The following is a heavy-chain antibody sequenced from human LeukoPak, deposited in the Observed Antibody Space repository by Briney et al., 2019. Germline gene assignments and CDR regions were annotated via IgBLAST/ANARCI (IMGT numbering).Heavy chain of an antibody. CDR2: INPNSGGT. J-gene: IGHJ4*02. V-gene: IGHV1-2*02. Sequence: ASVKVSCKASGYTFTSYAMNWVRQAPGQGLEWMGWINPNSGGTNYAQKFQGRVTMTRDTSISTAYMELSRLRSDDTAVYYCARDTGYSSAWNEFDYWGQGTLVTVSS. D-gene: IGHD6-19*01. CDR3: ARDTGYSSAWNEFDY. CDR1: GYTFTSYA.